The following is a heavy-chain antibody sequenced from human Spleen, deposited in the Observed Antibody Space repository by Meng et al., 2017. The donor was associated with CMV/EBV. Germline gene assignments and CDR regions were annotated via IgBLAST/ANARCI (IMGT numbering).Heavy chain of an antibody. J-gene: IGHJ4*02. CDR2: IYYSGST. V-gene: IGHV4-39*07. CDR3: ARGIFRRYYYDSSGYYFDY. CDR1: GGSISSSSYY. D-gene: IGHD3-22*01. Sequence: ESLKISCTVSGGSISSSSYYWGWIRQPPGKGLEWIGSIYYSGSTYYNPSLKSRVTISVDTSKNQFSLKLSSVTAADTAVYYCARGIFRRYYYDSSGYYFDYWGQGTLVTVSS.